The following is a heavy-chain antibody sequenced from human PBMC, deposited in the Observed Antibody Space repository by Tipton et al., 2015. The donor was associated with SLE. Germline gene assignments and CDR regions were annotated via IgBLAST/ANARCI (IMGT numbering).Heavy chain of an antibody. CDR1: GGSFSGYY. D-gene: IGHD1-14*01. J-gene: IGHJ6*02. V-gene: IGHV4-34*01. CDR3: ARGCRSPTREPFHYFGLDV. CDR2: ITQSGVT. Sequence: LRLSCAVSGGSFSGYYWYWVRQPPEQGLEWIGEITQSGVTNYNPSLKSRVTMSLDTSKNQFSLKLTSVTAADTAVYFCARGCRSPTREPFHYFGLDVCGQGTTVTISS.